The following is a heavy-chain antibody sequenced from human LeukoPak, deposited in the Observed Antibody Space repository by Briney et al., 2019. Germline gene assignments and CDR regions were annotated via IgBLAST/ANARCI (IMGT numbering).Heavy chain of an antibody. J-gene: IGHJ6*02. V-gene: IGHV1-18*01. CDR1: GYSFVGYG. D-gene: IGHD6-13*01. Sequence: GASVKISCKASGYSFVGYGITWVRQAPGQGLEWMGWFNPENGNTNYAQKVQGRVTMTADTSTSTSYMELRSLRSDDTAAYYCARYSSSWRLSLFMDVWGQGTTVTVSS. CDR3: ARYSSSWRLSLFMDV. CDR2: FNPENGNT.